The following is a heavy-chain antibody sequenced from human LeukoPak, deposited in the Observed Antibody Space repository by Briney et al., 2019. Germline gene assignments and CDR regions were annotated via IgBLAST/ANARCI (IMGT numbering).Heavy chain of an antibody. V-gene: IGHV3-30*18. CDR1: GFTFSSYG. D-gene: IGHD3-16*02. CDR2: ISYDGSNK. CDR3: AKENLYDYVWGSYRIFDY. J-gene: IGHJ4*02. Sequence: GGSLRLSCAASGFTFSSYGMHWVRQAPGKGLEWVAVISYDGSNKYYADSVKGRFTISRDNSKNTLYLQMNSLRAEDTAVYYCAKENLYDYVWGSYRIFDYWGQGTLVTVSS.